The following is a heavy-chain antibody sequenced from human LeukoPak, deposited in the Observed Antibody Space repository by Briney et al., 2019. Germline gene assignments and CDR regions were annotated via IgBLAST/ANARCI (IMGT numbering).Heavy chain of an antibody. D-gene: IGHD3-3*01. J-gene: IGHJ5*02. V-gene: IGHV3-21*01. CDR2: ISSSSSYI. CDR1: GFTFSSYS. CDR3: ARRSVSYDSKSWFVP. Sequence: GGSLRLSCAASGFTFSSYSMNWVRQAPGKGLEWVSSISSSSSYIYYADSVKGRFTISRDNAKNSLYLQMNSLRAEDTAVYYCARRSVSYDSKSWFVPWGQGTLVTVSS.